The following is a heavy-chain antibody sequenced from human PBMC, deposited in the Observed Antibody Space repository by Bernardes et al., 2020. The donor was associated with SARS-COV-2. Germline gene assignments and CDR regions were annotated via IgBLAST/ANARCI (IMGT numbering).Heavy chain of an antibody. CDR1: DGSISNYY. Sequence: SEPLSLTCTVSDGSISNYYWSWIRQSPGKGLQWIGSIYYSGSTSYNPSLKSRVTISVDTSKNQFSLELNSVTAADTAVYYCAKRTHSFTFDFWGQGTMVTVSS. D-gene: IGHD2-15*01. CDR3: AKRTHSFTFDF. CDR2: IYYSGST. J-gene: IGHJ3*01. V-gene: IGHV4-59*08.